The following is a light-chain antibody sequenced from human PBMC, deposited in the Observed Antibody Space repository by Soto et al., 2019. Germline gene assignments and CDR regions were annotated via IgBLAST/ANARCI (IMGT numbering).Light chain of an antibody. Sequence: EIVVTQSPATLSASPGERVTLSCRASQFVSRRLAWYQQRPGQVPRLLIYDTSTRAHGISARFSGSGSGTEFTLTISSLQSEDFAVYYCQEYIHWPPGMFGPGTTVDIK. CDR2: DTS. V-gene: IGKV3-15*01. J-gene: IGKJ1*01. CDR1: QFVSRR. CDR3: QEYIHWPPGM.